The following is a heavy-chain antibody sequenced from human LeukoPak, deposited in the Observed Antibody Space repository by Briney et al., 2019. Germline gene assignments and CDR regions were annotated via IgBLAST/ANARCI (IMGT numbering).Heavy chain of an antibody. CDR3: AKVYSSGPGDY. J-gene: IGHJ4*02. CDR2: ISYDGSNK. Sequence: QSGGSLRLSCAASGFTFSSYGMHWVRQAPGKGLEWVAVISYDGSNKYYADSVKGRFTISRDNSKNTLYLQMNSLRAEDTAVYYCAKVYSSGPGDYWGQGTLVTVSS. CDR1: GFTFSSYG. D-gene: IGHD6-19*01. V-gene: IGHV3-30*18.